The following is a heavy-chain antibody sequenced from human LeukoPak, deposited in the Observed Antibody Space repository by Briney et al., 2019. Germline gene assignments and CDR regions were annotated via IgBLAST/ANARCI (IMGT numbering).Heavy chain of an antibody. CDR3: AKDMSYYDSSYYFDY. CDR2: ISWNSGSI. D-gene: IGHD3-22*01. V-gene: IGHV3-9*01. J-gene: IGHJ4*02. Sequence: PGRSLRLSCAASGFTFDDYAMHWVRQAPGKGLEWVSGISWNSGSIGYADSVKGRFTISRDNAKNSLYLQMNSLRAEDTALYYCAKDMSYYDSSYYFDYWGQGTLVTVSS. CDR1: GFTFDDYA.